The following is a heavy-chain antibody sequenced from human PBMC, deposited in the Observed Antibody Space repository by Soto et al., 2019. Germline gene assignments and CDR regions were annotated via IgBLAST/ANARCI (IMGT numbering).Heavy chain of an antibody. J-gene: IGHJ4*02. D-gene: IGHD3-22*01. CDR3: GREVMVITSPFDY. CDR1: GFTFSTYE. CDR2: INNRGTTI. V-gene: IGHV3-48*03. Sequence: EVQLVESGGGVVQPGGSLRLSCAASGFTFSTYEMNWVRQAPGKGLEWVSYINNRGTTIYYADSVKGRFTISRDNAKNSLFLQMASLRAEDTAVYYCGREVMVITSPFDYWGQGTLVTVSS.